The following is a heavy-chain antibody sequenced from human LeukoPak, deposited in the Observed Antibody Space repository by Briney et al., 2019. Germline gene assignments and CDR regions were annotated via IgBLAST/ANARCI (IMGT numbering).Heavy chain of an antibody. CDR1: DYSNSSGYY. V-gene: IGHV4-38-2*02. Sequence: PSETLSLTCAVSDYSNSSGYYWGWIRQPPGKGLEWIGSIYHSGSTYYNPSLKSRVTISVDTSKNQFSLKLSSVTAADTAVYYCARERYYYDSSGYPYWGQGTLVTVSS. J-gene: IGHJ4*02. CDR3: ARERYYYDSSGYPY. CDR2: IYHSGST. D-gene: IGHD3-22*01.